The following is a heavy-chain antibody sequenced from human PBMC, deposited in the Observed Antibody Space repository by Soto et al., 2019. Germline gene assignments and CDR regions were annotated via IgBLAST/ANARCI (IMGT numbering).Heavy chain of an antibody. V-gene: IGHV4-39*01. Sequence: QLQLQESGPGLVKPSETLSLTCTVTGGSISRSNNFWGWIRQPPGKGREWIGSIFYSGTTYNNPSLNSRVTLSVDTSKNQFSLKLNSVTAADTAVYYCARYYGDYKNYFDYWGQGTLVTVSS. CDR2: IFYSGTT. D-gene: IGHD4-17*01. J-gene: IGHJ4*02. CDR1: GGSISRSNNF. CDR3: ARYYGDYKNYFDY.